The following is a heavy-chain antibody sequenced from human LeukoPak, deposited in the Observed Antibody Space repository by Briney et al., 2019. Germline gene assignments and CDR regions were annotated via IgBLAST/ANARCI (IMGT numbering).Heavy chain of an antibody. CDR1: GYTFTVYY. J-gene: IGHJ4*02. Sequence: ASVKVSCKTSGYTFTVYYMHWVRQAPGQGLEWMGWINPNSGGTNYAEKFQGRVTMTRDTSISTAYMELSRLRSDDTAVYYCARLTTVTTMDYWGQGTLVTVSS. CDR2: INPNSGGT. D-gene: IGHD4-17*01. CDR3: ARLTTVTTMDY. V-gene: IGHV1-2*02.